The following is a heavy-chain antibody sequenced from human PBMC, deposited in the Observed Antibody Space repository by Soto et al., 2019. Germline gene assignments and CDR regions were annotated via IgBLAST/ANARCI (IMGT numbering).Heavy chain of an antibody. D-gene: IGHD3-10*01. V-gene: IGHV3-33*01. CDR1: GFTFSNYD. Sequence: VQLVESGGGVVQPERSLRLSCAASGFTFSNYDMHWVRQAPGKGLEWVAVVWHDGKTKYYADSVEGRFTISRDNSRNSLFLQMNSLRAEDTAVYHCARDRGSDDPIDYWGQGTLVTVSS. CDR3: ARDRGSDDPIDY. J-gene: IGHJ4*02. CDR2: VWHDGKTK.